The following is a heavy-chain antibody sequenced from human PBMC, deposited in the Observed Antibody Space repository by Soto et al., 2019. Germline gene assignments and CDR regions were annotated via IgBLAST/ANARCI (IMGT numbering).Heavy chain of an antibody. V-gene: IGHV3-30*03. CDR3: ARRIPVSGPYGAFDL. CDR1: GFTFSNFA. CDR2: ISHDGDNQ. J-gene: IGHJ3*01. Sequence: QVQLVESGGGVVQPGRSLRVSCVASGFTFSNFAVYWVRQAPGKGLEWVALISHDGDNQYYADSLKGRFTVSRDNSKSTLYLQMTSPRPDDTAIYYCARRIPVSGPYGAFDLWGQGTMVTVSS. D-gene: IGHD6-13*01.